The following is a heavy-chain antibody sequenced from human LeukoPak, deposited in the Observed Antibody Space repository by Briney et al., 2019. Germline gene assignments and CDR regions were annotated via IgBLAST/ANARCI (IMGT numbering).Heavy chain of an antibody. CDR3: ARVPPGIAAAGKGFDY. CDR2: IIPIFGTA. D-gene: IGHD6-13*01. Sequence: ASVKVSCKASGGTFSSYAISWVRQAPGQGLEWMGGIIPIFGTANYAQKFQGRVTITADESTSTAYMELSSLRSEDTAVYYCARVPPGIAAAGKGFDYWGQGTLVTVSS. J-gene: IGHJ4*02. CDR1: GGTFSSYA. V-gene: IGHV1-69*13.